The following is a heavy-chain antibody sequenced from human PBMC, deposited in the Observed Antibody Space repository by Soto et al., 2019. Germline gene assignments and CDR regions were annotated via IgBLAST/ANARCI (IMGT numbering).Heavy chain of an antibody. J-gene: IGHJ6*02. V-gene: IGHV1-46*01. CDR3: ARELYYDFWSGYPTQAGYYGMDV. D-gene: IGHD3-3*01. Sequence: ASVQVSCMSSVYTFTNYYMHWVRQPPCQGLERMGIINPSGGSTSYAQKFQGRVTMTRDTSTSTVYMELSSLRSEDTAVYYCARELYYDFWSGYPTQAGYYGMDVWGQGTTVTVSS. CDR1: VYTFTNYY. CDR2: INPSGGST.